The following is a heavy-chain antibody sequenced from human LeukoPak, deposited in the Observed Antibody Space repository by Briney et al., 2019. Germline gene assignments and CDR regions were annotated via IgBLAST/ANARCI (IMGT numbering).Heavy chain of an antibody. CDR2: ISDSGGAT. D-gene: IGHD3-9*01. V-gene: IGHV3-23*01. CDR3: AKDRLTDWLPDY. CDR1: GXPFTNYA. J-gene: IGHJ4*02. Sequence: GGSLRLSCAASGXPFTNYAMGWVRQAPGKGLEWVSGISDSGGATYYADSVKGRFTISRDNSKNTLYLQMNSLRAEDTAVYYCAKDRLTDWLPDYWGEGTLVTVPS.